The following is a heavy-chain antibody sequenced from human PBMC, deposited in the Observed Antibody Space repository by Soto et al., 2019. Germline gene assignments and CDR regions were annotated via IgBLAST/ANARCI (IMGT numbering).Heavy chain of an antibody. V-gene: IGHV4-34*01. J-gene: IGHJ5*02. CDR2: INHSGST. Sequence: SETLSLTCAVYGGSFSGYYWSWIRQPPGKGLEWIGEINHSGSTNYNPSLKSRVTISVDTSKNQFSLKLSSVTAADTAVYYCARRGVFGVVKGGLDPSGHVPMGTVST. D-gene: IGHD3-3*01. CDR3: ARRGVFGVVKGGLDP. CDR1: GGSFSGYY.